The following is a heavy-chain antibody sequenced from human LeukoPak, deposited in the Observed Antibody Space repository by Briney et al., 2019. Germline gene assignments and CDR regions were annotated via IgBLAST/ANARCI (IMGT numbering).Heavy chain of an antibody. D-gene: IGHD2-8*01. CDR1: GYSFTRYW. J-gene: IGHJ4*02. CDR3: ARLPDRWSYFDF. CDR2: IYPDDSDT. Sequence: GESLKISCKGSGYSFTRYWIGWVRQMPGKGLEWMGIIYPDDSDTRYRPSFQGQVTISADKSISTAYLQWSSLKASDTAMYYCARLPDRWSYFDFWGQGTLVTVSS. V-gene: IGHV5-51*01.